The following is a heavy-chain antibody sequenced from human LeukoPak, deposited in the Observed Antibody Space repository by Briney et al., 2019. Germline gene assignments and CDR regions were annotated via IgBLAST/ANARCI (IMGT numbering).Heavy chain of an antibody. D-gene: IGHD1-26*01. J-gene: IGHJ4*02. V-gene: IGHV1-18*01. CDR2: ISAYNGNT. Sequence: GASVKVSCKASGYTFTSYGISWVRQAPGQGLEWMGWISAYNGNTNYAQKLQGRVTMTTDTSTSTAYMELRSLRSDDTAVYYCARDLGLFRSSSRLFDYGGQGTLVTVSS. CDR3: ARDLGLFRSSSRLFDY. CDR1: GYTFTSYG.